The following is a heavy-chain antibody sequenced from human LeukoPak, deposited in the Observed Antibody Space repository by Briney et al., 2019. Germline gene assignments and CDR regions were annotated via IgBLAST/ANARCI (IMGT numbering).Heavy chain of an antibody. CDR3: ARSHRYCSGGSCYPAASFDY. CDR1: GGSFSGYY. V-gene: IGHV4-34*01. J-gene: IGHJ4*02. CDR2: INHSGST. D-gene: IGHD2-15*01. Sequence: PSETLSLTCAVYGGSFSGYYWSWIRQPPGKGLEWIGEINHSGSTNYNPSLKSRVTISVDTSKNQFSLKLSSVTAADTAVYYCARSHRYCSGGSCYPAASFDYWGQGTLVTVSS.